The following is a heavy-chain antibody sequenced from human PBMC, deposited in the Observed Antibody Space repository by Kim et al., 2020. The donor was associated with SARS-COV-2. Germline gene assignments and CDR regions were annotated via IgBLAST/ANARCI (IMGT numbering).Heavy chain of an antibody. D-gene: IGHD6-19*01. V-gene: IGHV3-43*01. CDR3: AKDISRVSQWLVRRDYYYYGMDV. CDR2: ISWDGGST. CDR1: GFTFDDYT. Sequence: GGSLRLSCAASGFTFDDYTMHWVRQAPGKGLEWVSLISWDGGSTYYADSVKGRFTISRDNSKNSLYLQMNSLRTEDTALYYCAKDISRVSQWLVRRDYYYYGMDVWGQGTTVTVSS. J-gene: IGHJ6*02.